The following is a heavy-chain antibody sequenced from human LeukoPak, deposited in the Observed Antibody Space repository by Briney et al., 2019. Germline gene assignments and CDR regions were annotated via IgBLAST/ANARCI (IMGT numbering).Heavy chain of an antibody. Sequence: PSETLSLTCTVSGGSISSYYWSWIRQPPGKGLEWIGCVYYSGSTNYNPSLKSRVTISVDTSKSQFSLKLSSVTAADTAVYYCARSGGYSYGSYYYMDVWGKGTTVTVSS. CDR3: ARSGGYSYGSYYYMDV. CDR1: GGSISSYY. D-gene: IGHD5-18*01. CDR2: VYYSGST. V-gene: IGHV4-59*01. J-gene: IGHJ6*03.